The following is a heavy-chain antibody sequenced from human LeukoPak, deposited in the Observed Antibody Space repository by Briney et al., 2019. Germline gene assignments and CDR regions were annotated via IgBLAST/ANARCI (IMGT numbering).Heavy chain of an antibody. CDR2: IYHSGST. Sequence: AETLSLPCTVSGYSISSGYYWGWIRQPPGKRLEWIGIIYHSGSTYYNPSLKSRVTISVDTSKNQFSLNLSSVTAADTAVYYCARGPTGYSSSSLYFDYWGQGTLVTVSS. V-gene: IGHV4-38-2*02. D-gene: IGHD6-6*01. CDR3: ARGPTGYSSSSLYFDY. J-gene: IGHJ4*02. CDR1: GYSISSGYY.